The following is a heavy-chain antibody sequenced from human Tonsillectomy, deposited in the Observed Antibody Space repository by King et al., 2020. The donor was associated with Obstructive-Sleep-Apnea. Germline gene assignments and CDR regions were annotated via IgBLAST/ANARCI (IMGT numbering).Heavy chain of an antibody. CDR1: GVSFSSSTSY. V-gene: IGHV4-39*07. Sequence: QLQLQESGPGLVKPSETLSLTCTVSGVSFSSSTSYWGWIRQPPGKGLEWIGTIYYSGSTYYNPSLRGRVTTSVDTSKNQFSLKLTSVTASDTAVYYCARVAGYRFDYWGQGTLVTVSS. D-gene: IGHD2-15*01. CDR3: ARVAGYRFDY. J-gene: IGHJ4*02. CDR2: IYYSGST.